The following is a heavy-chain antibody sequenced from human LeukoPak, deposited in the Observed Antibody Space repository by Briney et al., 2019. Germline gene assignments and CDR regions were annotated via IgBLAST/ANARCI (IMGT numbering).Heavy chain of an antibody. J-gene: IGHJ4*02. V-gene: IGHV3-23*01. Sequence: GGSLRLSCAASGFTFSSYAMSWARQAPGKGLEWVSAISGSGGSTYYADSVKGRFTISRDNSKNTLYLQMNSLRAEDTAVYYCAKDRGGYSSETLYYFDYWGQGTLVTVSS. D-gene: IGHD6-19*01. CDR2: ISGSGGST. CDR3: AKDRGGYSSETLYYFDY. CDR1: GFTFSSYA.